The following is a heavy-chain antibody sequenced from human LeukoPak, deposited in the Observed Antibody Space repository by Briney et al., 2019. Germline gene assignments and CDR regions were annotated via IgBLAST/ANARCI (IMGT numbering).Heavy chain of an antibody. V-gene: IGHV3-53*05. CDR1: GFTVSSNY. Sequence: GGSLRLSCAASGFTVSSNYMSWVRQAPGKGLEWVSVIYSGGSTYYADSVKGRFTISRDNSKNTLYLQMNSLRPEDTAVYYCSKSGDMAIYWFDYWGQGTLVTVSS. J-gene: IGHJ4*02. D-gene: IGHD5-24*01. CDR3: SKSGDMAIYWFDY. CDR2: IYSGGST.